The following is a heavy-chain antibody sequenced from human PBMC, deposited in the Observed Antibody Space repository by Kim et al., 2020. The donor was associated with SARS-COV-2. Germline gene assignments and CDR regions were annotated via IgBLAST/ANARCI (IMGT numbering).Heavy chain of an antibody. CDR2: ITWNSGTI. D-gene: IGHD1-26*01. CDR1: GFPFDGYT. Sequence: CVASGFPFDGYTLHWVRQAPGKGLEWVSSITWNSGTIGYADSVKGRFTSSRDNAKNSLYLQMNSLRGEDTALYYCTLGATNWFDPWGQGTLAT. CDR3: TLGATNWFDP. J-gene: IGHJ5*02. V-gene: IGHV3-9*01.